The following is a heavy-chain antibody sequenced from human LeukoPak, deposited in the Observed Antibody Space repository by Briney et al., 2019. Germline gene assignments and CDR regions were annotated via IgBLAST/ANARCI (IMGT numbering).Heavy chain of an antibody. CDR3: ARDRYGSRWYVDGMDV. J-gene: IGHJ6*02. CDR1: GFTFRSYS. Sequence: GESLRLSCAASGFTFRSYSMGWVRQAPGKGLEWISYISSISSTIYYADSVKGRFTSSRDNAKNSLNLQMNGLRAEDTAVYYCARDRYGSRWYVDGMDVWGQGTTVTVSS. V-gene: IGHV3-48*01. D-gene: IGHD6-13*01. CDR2: ISSISSTI.